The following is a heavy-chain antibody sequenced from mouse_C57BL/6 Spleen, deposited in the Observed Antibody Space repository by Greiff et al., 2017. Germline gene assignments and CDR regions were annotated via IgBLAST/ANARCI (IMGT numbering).Heavy chain of an antibody. V-gene: IGHV1-31*01. D-gene: IGHD1-1*01. CDR2: IYPYNGVS. CDR3: ARTFSTTVVADWYFDV. Sequence: EVQLQQSGPELVKPGASVKISCKASGYSFTGYSMHWVKPSHGNILDWIGYIYPYNGVSSYNQKFKGKATLTVDKSSSTAYMELRSLTSEDSAVYYCARTFSTTVVADWYFDVWGTGTTVTVSS. CDR1: GYSFTGYS. J-gene: IGHJ1*03.